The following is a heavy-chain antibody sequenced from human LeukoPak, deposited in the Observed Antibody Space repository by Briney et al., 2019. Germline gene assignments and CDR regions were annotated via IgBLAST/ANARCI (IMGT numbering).Heavy chain of an antibody. D-gene: IGHD3-10*01. CDR1: GGSIITSSYY. J-gene: IGHJ4*02. CDR3: ARQEYYYGSGSYHPPYCFDY. CDR2: IYYSGST. V-gene: IGHV4-39*01. Sequence: KSSETLSLTCTVSGGSIITSSYYWGWIRQPPGKGLEWIGSIYYSGSTYYNPSLESRVTISVDTSKNQFSLKLSSVTAADTAVYYCARQEYYYGSGSYHPPYCFDYWGQGTLVTVSS.